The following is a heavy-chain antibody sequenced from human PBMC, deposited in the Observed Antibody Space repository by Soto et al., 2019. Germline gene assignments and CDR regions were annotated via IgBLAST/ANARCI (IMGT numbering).Heavy chain of an antibody. Sequence: QVQLVQSGPEVKKSGASVKVSCKASGYTFSDHAISWVRQAPGQGLEWMGWISCYSDYTNYAQKFQGRVTMTTDTSTSTVHMELRNLKSDDTAVYYCARDVEWELVDLGYNVYALDVWGQGTTVTVS. CDR2: ISCYSDYT. V-gene: IGHV1-18*01. J-gene: IGHJ6*02. CDR3: ARDVEWELVDLGYNVYALDV. D-gene: IGHD1-26*01. CDR1: GYTFSDHA.